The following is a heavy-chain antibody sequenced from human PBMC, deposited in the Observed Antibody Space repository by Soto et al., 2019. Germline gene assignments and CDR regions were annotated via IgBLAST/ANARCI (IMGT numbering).Heavy chain of an antibody. V-gene: IGHV3-30*03. J-gene: IGHJ2*01. CDR1: GVTFNDYG. Sequence: GGSLRLSCGAPGVTFNDYGMHWVRQAPGKCLEWVAVISYDGKQTYYADSVKGRFTISKDKSKRTLFLQMNSLRVDDTAVYYCARDGWGSNWYFDLWGRGTLVTVSS. CDR3: ARDGWGSNWYFDL. D-gene: IGHD3-16*01. CDR2: ISYDGKQT.